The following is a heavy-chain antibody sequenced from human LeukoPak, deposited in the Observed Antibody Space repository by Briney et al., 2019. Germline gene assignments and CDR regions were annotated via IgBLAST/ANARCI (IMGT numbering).Heavy chain of an antibody. V-gene: IGHV3-7*05. CDR3: ARGHGWFDP. CDR1: GFTFSGSW. Sequence: GGSLRLSCAASGFTFSGSWMTWVRQAPGKGLEWVANIEQDGSEKNYVDSVKGRFTISRDNAKNSLYLQMNSLRAEDTAVYYCARGHGWFDPWGQGTLVTVSS. J-gene: IGHJ5*02. CDR2: IEQDGSEK.